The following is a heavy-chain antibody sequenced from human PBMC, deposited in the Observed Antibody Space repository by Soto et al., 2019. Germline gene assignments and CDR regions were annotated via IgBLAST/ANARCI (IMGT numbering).Heavy chain of an antibody. Sequence: GGSLRLSCATSGFSFSNSPMTWVRQAPGKGLEWVSTVSGGGGTTYYADSVKGRFTISRDNSKNTLPLQMNSLRVDDTAVYFCAKDLCSTSSRYRALDIWGQGTMVTVSS. CDR2: VSGGGGTT. J-gene: IGHJ3*02. V-gene: IGHV3-23*01. CDR3: AKDLCSTSSRYRALDI. D-gene: IGHD2-15*01. CDR1: GFSFSNSP.